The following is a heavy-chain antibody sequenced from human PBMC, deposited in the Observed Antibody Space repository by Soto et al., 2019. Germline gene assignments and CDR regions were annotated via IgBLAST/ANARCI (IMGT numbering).Heavy chain of an antibody. V-gene: IGHV4-4*02. Sequence: SETLSLTCAVSGASISSSNWWSWVRQPPGKGLEWIGEIYHSGSTRYNPSLKSRVTISVDKSKNQFSLNLSSVTAADTAVYYCARHPIAAAHLYFDYWGQGTLVTVSS. CDR1: GASISSSNW. J-gene: IGHJ4*02. CDR3: ARHPIAAAHLYFDY. D-gene: IGHD6-13*01. CDR2: IYHSGST.